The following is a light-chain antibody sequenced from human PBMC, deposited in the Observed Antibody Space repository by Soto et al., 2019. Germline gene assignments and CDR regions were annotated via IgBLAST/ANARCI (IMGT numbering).Light chain of an antibody. Sequence: QSVLTQPPSVSGTPGQRVTISCTGSSSNIGAGYDVHWYQQLPGTAPKLLIFVNNNRPSGVPDRFSGSKSGTSVSLAITGLQAEDEADYYCQSYDSSLSGVVFGGGTQLTVL. CDR1: SSNIGAGYD. CDR2: VNN. CDR3: QSYDSSLSGVV. J-gene: IGLJ3*02. V-gene: IGLV1-40*01.